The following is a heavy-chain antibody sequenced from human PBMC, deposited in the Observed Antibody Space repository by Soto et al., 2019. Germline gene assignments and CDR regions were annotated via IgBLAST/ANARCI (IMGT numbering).Heavy chain of an antibody. J-gene: IGHJ4*02. CDR3: ARDSRYVGDNYGLDH. V-gene: IGHV3-53*01. Sequence: PGGSLRLSCAASGFTVSRTYMTWVRQAPGKGLGWVSVIYSAGNTYYADSVKGRFTISRDNSRNTGYLQMNSLRAEDTAIYYCARDSRYVGDNYGLDHWGQGSLVTVSS. CDR1: GFTVSRTY. D-gene: IGHD3-16*01. CDR2: IYSAGNT.